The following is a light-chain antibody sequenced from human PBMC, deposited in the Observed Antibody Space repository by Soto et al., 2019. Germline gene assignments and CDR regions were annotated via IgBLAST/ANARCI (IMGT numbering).Light chain of an antibody. Sequence: QLVLTQSSSASASLGFSVNLTCTLSSGHSDYMIAWHQQQPGKAPRYLLKLEDSGNYNRGSGVPDRFSGSSSGADRYLTISNLQSEDEATYYCETWDYNSRVFGGGTKLTVL. CDR2: LEDSGNY. J-gene: IGLJ3*02. CDR1: SGHSDYM. CDR3: ETWDYNSRV. V-gene: IGLV4-60*03.